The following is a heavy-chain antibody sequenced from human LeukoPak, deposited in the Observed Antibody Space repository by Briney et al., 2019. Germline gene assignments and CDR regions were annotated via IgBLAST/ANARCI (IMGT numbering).Heavy chain of an antibody. D-gene: IGHD2-15*01. J-gene: IGHJ4*02. CDR3: ARDLLRNGYFDY. Sequence: SETLSLTCTVSGGSISSYYRSWIRQPPGKGLEWIGYIYYSGSTNYNPSLKSRVTISVDTSKNQFSLKLSSVTAADTAVYYCARDLLRNGYFDYWGQGTLVTVSS. V-gene: IGHV4-59*01. CDR1: GGSISSYY. CDR2: IYYSGST.